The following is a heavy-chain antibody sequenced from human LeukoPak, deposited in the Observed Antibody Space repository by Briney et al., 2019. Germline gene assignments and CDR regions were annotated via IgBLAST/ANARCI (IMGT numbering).Heavy chain of an antibody. CDR2: IDYSGNT. V-gene: IGHV4-59*01. Sequence: SETLSLTCTVSGGSITSYYWTWIRQPPGKGLEWIGNIDYSGNTKYNPSLKSRVTISVDTSKNQFSLKLSSVTAADTAVYYCARWYYDSSGYRYFDYWGQGTLVTVSS. J-gene: IGHJ4*02. CDR1: GGSITSYY. CDR3: ARWYYDSSGYRYFDY. D-gene: IGHD3-22*01.